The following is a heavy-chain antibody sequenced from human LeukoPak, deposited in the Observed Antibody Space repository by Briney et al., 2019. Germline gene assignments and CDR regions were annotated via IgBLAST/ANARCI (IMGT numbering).Heavy chain of an antibody. CDR1: GGSFSGYY. V-gene: IGHV4-34*01. D-gene: IGHD3-3*01. CDR3: ARDRGVVILYYFDY. J-gene: IGHJ4*02. CDR2: INHSGST. Sequence: SETLSPTCAVYGGSFSGYYWSWIRQPPGKGLEWIGEINHSGSTNYNPSLKSRVTISVDTSKNQFSLKLSSVTAAHTAVYYCARDRGVVILYYFDYWGQGTLVTVSS.